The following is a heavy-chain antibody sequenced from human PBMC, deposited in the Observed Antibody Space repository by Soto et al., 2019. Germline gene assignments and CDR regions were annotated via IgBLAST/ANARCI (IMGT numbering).Heavy chain of an antibody. CDR2: IHNSVNT. Sequence: QVQLQESGPGLVKPSETLSLTCAVSGGSITHYYWAWIRQPPGQGLEWIGYIHNSVNTKYNPSLKGRVTILMGTSKSQVSLNLSSVTAADTALYYCAIDFNRVLTVMRDRGGMDVWGRGTTVTVSS. CDR1: GGSITHYY. J-gene: IGHJ6*04. V-gene: IGHV4-4*08. CDR3: AIDFNRVLTVMRDRGGMDV. D-gene: IGHD1-20*01.